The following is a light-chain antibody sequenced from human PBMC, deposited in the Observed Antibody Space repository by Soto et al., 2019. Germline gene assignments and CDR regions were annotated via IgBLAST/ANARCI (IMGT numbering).Light chain of an antibody. CDR1: QSISSW. CDR3: QQYNSYSYT. V-gene: IGKV1-5*03. Sequence: DIQMTQSPSTLSASVGDRVTITCRASQSISSWLAWYQQKPGKAPKLLIYKASSLESGDPASFSGSGSGTEFTLTISSLQPDEFATYYCQQYNSYSYTGGQGTKLDIK. CDR2: KAS. J-gene: IGKJ2*01.